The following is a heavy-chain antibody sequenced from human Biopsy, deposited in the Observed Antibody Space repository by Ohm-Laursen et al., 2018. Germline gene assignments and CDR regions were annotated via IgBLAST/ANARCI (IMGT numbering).Heavy chain of an antibody. Sequence: TLSLTWTVSGGSISNNNYYWGWIRQPPGKGLERIGSIFYRGSTHYKPSLKSRVNISVDTSKNQFSLKLNSVTAAGTAVYYCARDYDTSGYYYVSWGQGTLVTVSS. CDR3: ARDYDTSGYYYVS. CDR1: GGSISNNNYY. D-gene: IGHD3-22*01. CDR2: IFYRGST. J-gene: IGHJ5*02. V-gene: IGHV4-39*01.